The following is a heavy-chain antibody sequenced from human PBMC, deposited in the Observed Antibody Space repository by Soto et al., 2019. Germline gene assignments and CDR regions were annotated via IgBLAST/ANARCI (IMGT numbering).Heavy chain of an antibody. CDR3: XXDSGLXXGYCSGGSCYFDY. Sequence: SLRLSCAAXGFIFDDYAMHWVRQAPGKGLEWVSGISWNSGSIGYADSVKGRFTISRDNAKNSLYLQMNSLRAEDTALDYXXXDSGLXXGYCSGGSCYFDYWGQGTLVTVSS. CDR1: GFIFDDYA. CDR2: ISWNSGSI. V-gene: IGHV3-9*01. D-gene: IGHD2-15*01. J-gene: IGHJ4*02.